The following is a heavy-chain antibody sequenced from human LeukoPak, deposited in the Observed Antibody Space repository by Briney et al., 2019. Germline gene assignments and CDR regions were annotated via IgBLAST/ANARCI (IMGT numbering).Heavy chain of an antibody. CDR2: IKRDGSAK. Sequence: PGGSLRLSCAASGFTFSNYWMSWVRQAPGRGLEWVANIKRDGSAKYYADSVKGRFTIYRDNAKNSLYLQMNSLRVEDTAVYYCARGGGRDPFNVAYWGQGTLVTVSS. V-gene: IGHV3-7*04. D-gene: IGHD3-10*01. J-gene: IGHJ4*02. CDR1: GFTFSNYW. CDR3: ARGGGRDPFNVAY.